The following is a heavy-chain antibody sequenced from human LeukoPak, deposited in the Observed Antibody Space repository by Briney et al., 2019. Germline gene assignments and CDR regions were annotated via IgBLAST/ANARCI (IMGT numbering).Heavy chain of an antibody. CDR1: GFTFSSYA. CDR3: ARDRRIVERRLYYYYGMDV. J-gene: IGHJ6*02. CDR2: ISGGGHNS. V-gene: IGHV3-23*01. D-gene: IGHD1-1*01. Sequence: PGGSLRLSCAGSGFTFSSYAMNWVRQAPGKGLEWVSTISGGGHNSYSADSVKGRFTISRENAKNSLYLQMNSLRAEDTAVYYCARDRRIVERRLYYYYGMDVWGQGTTVTVSS.